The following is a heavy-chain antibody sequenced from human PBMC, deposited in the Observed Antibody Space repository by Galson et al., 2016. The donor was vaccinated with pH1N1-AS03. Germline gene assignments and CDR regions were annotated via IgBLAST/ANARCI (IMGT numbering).Heavy chain of an antibody. J-gene: IGHJ4*02. Sequence: SVKVSCKASGYTFTSYGITWVRQAPGQGLEWMGWISAHNGYTKYAQKLQGRVTVTTDTSTSTAYMELRSLRSDDTAVCYCARAAGELLSSSDYWGQGTLVTVSS. CDR2: ISAHNGYT. D-gene: IGHD1-26*01. CDR1: GYTFTSYG. V-gene: IGHV1-18*04. CDR3: ARAAGELLSSSDY.